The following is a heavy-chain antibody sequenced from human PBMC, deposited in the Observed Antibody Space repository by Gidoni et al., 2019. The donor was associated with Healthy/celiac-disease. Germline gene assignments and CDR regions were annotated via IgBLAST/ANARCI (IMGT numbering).Heavy chain of an antibody. CDR1: GFTVSSNY. D-gene: IGHD4-17*01. CDR2: SYSGGST. CDR3: ASATVVTPGDAFDI. Sequence: EVQLVVSGGGLIQPGGSLRLSCSASGFTVSSNYMSWVRQAPGKGLEWVSVSYSGGSTYYADSVKGRFTITRDNSKNTLYLQMNSLRAEDTAVYYCASATVVTPGDAFDIWGQGTMVTVSS. J-gene: IGHJ3*02. V-gene: IGHV3-53*01.